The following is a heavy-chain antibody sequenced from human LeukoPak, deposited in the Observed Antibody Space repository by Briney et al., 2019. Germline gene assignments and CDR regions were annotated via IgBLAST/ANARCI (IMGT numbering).Heavy chain of an antibody. J-gene: IGHJ4*02. V-gene: IGHV3-48*03. CDR1: GFRFSYYE. Sequence: GGSLRLSCEASGFRFSYYEMSWVRQAPGKGLEWLSYINSGGSGIHYAGSVNGRFSISRDNAKNSLYLQMNSLRVEDTGVYYCAAVGRAGHPGYWGQGTLVTVSS. CDR2: INSGGSGI. CDR3: AAVGRAGHPGY. D-gene: IGHD2-2*01.